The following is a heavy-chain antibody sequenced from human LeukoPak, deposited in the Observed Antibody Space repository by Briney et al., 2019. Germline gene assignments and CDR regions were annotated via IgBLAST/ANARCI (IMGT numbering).Heavy chain of an antibody. J-gene: IGHJ3*02. CDR3: ARDLFVRITMIVEYGFDI. Sequence: ASVKVSCKASGYTFTGYYMHWVRQAPGQGLEWMGWINPNSGGTNYAQKFQGRVTITTDESTSTAYMELSSLRSEDTAVYYCARDLFVRITMIVEYGFDIWGQGAMVTVSS. CDR1: GYTFTGYY. V-gene: IGHV1-2*02. CDR2: INPNSGGT. D-gene: IGHD3-22*01.